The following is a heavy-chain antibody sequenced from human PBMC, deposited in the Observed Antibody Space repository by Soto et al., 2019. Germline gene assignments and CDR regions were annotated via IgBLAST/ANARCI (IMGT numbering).Heavy chain of an antibody. V-gene: IGHV4-34*01. D-gene: IGHD5-12*01. Sequence: SETLSLTCAVYGGSFSGYYWSWIRQPPGKGLEWIGEINHSGSTNYNPSLKSRVTISVDTSKNQFSLKLSSVTAAGTAVYYCARDLPPTYSGYDFWVTSNWFDPWGQGTLVTVSS. J-gene: IGHJ5*02. CDR3: ARDLPPTYSGYDFWVTSNWFDP. CDR2: INHSGST. CDR1: GGSFSGYY.